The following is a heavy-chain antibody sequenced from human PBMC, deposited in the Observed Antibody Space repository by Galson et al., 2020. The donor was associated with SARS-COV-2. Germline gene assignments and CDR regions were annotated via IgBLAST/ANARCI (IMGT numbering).Heavy chain of an antibody. V-gene: IGHV4-30-2*01. J-gene: IGHJ3*02. CDR3: ARLHYGEYAPEAFDI. CDR1: VGSISSSSYY. D-gene: IGHD4-17*01. Sequence: SETLSLTCTVSVGSISSSSYYWGWIRQPPGKGLEWIGYISHRGGTYYNPSLKSRVTISGDRSKNQFSLRLSSVTAADTAVYYCARLHYGEYAPEAFDIWGPGTRVTVAS. CDR2: ISHRGGT.